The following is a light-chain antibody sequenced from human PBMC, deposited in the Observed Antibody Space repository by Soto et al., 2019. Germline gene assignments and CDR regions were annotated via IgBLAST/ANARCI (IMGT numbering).Light chain of an antibody. CDR1: QTISSW. V-gene: IGKV1-5*03. CDR2: KAS. Sequence: DIQMTQSPSTLSGSVGDRVTITCRARQTISSWLAWYQQKPGKAPKLLIYKASTLKSGVPSRFSGSGSGTEFTLTISRLQPDDFATYYCQHYNRYSEAVGQGTKVELQ. J-gene: IGKJ1*01. CDR3: QHYNRYSEA.